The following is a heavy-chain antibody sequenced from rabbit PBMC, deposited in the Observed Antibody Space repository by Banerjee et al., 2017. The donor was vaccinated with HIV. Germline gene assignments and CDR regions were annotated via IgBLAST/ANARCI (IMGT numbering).Heavy chain of an antibody. CDR1: GFSFSSSYC. Sequence: QEQLVESGGDLVEPGASLTLTCTASGFSFSSSYCMCWVRQAPGKGLEWIAYIYPDYGSTDYATWVNGRFTISFDNAQNTVFLQMTSLTAADTATYFCAVGGYAGYFKLRGQGTLVTVS. CDR2: IYPDYGST. V-gene: IGHV1S45*01. D-gene: IGHD4-2*01. J-gene: IGHJ4*01. CDR3: AVGGYAGYFKL.